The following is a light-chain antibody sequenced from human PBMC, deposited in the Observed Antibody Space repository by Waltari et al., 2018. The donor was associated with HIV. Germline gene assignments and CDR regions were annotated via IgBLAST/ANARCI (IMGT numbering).Light chain of an antibody. V-gene: IGLV2-14*01. CDR2: EVS. J-gene: IGLJ2*01. CDR1: SSDVGGYNY. CDR3: CSYASSTTLDV. Sequence: QSALTQPASVSGSPGQSITISCTGTSSDVGGYNYVSWYQQHPGKAPKLLIYEVSNRPSGISNRFSGSKSGNTASLTISGLQAEDEADYYCCSYASSTTLDVFGGGTKLTVL.